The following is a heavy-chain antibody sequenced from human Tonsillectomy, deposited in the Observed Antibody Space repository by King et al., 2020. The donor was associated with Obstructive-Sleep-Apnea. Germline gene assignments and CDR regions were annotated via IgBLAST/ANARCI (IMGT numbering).Heavy chain of an antibody. CDR2: IDSSATTI. V-gene: IGHV3-48*04. CDR1: GFTFSYYA. CDR3: AREGTIFGVTKGALDI. Sequence: EVQLVQSGGGLVQPGESLRLSCAASGFTFSYYAMNWVRQAPGKGLEWVSYIDSSATTIYFADSVKGRFTISRDNAKKTLYLQMNSLRAEDTAVYFCAREGTIFGVTKGALDIWGQGTMVTVSS. D-gene: IGHD3-3*01. J-gene: IGHJ3*02.